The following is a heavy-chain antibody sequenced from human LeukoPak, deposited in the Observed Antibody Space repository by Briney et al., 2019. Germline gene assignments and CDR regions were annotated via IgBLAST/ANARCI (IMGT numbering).Heavy chain of an antibody. Sequence: SQTLSLTCTVSGGSINGDGYYWSWIRQHPGKGLEWTGYIYYVGSTFYNPSLKSRVSISIDTSQNQFSLNVRSVTAADTAIYYCARQIKYTSSSTVGYFDHWGQGIVVTVSS. CDR3: ARQIKYTSSSTVGYFDH. D-gene: IGHD6-6*01. CDR2: IYYVGST. V-gene: IGHV4-31*03. CDR1: GGSINGDGYY. J-gene: IGHJ4*02.